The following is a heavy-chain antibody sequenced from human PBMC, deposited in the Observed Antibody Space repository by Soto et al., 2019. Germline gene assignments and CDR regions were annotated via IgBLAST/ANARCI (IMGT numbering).Heavy chain of an antibody. Sequence: QVQLVESGGGVVQPGTSLRLSCVGSGFTFRSYVIHWVRQAPGKGLEWVALTSYDGSNNFYGDSVKGRFTISRDNSRNKLELQRDSLRLEDTSLYYCARWGTTGGLDVWGQGTLVSVSS. V-gene: IGHV3-33*05. D-gene: IGHD3-16*01. CDR2: TSYDGSNN. CDR3: ARWGTTGGLDV. CDR1: GFTFRSYV. J-gene: IGHJ4*02.